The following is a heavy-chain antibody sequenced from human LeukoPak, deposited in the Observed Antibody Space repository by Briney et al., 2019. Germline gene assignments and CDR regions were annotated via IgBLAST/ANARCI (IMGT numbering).Heavy chain of an antibody. CDR3: ARGGIVGARGFFDY. CDR2: IYYSGST. J-gene: IGHJ4*02. D-gene: IGHD1-26*01. V-gene: IGHV4-30-4*01. CDR1: GGSISSGDYY. Sequence: PSETLSFTGTVSGGSISSGDYYWSWIRQPPGKGLEWIGYIYYSGSTYYNPSLKSRVTISVDTSKNQFSLKLSSVTAADTAVYYCARGGIVGARGFFDYWGQGTLVTVSS.